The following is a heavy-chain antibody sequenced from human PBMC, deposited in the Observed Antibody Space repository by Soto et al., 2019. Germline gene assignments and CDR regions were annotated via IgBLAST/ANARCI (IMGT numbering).Heavy chain of an antibody. Sequence: SVKVSCKASGGTFSSYAISWVRQAPGQGLEWMGGIIPIFGTANYAQKFQGRVTITADESTSTAYMELSSLRSEDTAVYYCASSYYDSSFPYYYYGMDVWGQGTTVTVSS. J-gene: IGHJ6*02. CDR2: IIPIFGTA. D-gene: IGHD3-22*01. CDR1: GGTFSSYA. V-gene: IGHV1-69*13. CDR3: ASSYYDSSFPYYYYGMDV.